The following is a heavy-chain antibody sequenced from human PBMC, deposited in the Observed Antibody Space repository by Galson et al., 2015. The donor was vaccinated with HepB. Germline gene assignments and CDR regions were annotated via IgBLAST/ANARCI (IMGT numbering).Heavy chain of an antibody. V-gene: IGHV3-23*01. CDR3: AKVLGEQWLVQLGWFDP. CDR2: ISGSGGST. Sequence: SLRLSCAASGFTFSSYAMSWVRQAPGKGLEWVSAISGSGGSTYYADSVKGRFTISRDNSKNTLYLQMNSLRAEDTAVYYCAKVLGEQWLVQLGWFDPWGQGTLVTVSS. CDR1: GFTFSSYA. D-gene: IGHD6-19*01. J-gene: IGHJ5*02.